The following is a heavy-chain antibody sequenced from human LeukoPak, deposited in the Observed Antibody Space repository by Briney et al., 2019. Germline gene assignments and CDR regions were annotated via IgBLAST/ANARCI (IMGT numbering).Heavy chain of an antibody. J-gene: IGHJ6*03. D-gene: IGHD3-10*01. CDR3: AKTTGVGYYNMDV. V-gene: IGHV4-59*01. Sequence: PSETLSLTCTVSGGSISNYYWSWIRQPPGKGLEWIGYIYYSGSSNYNPSLKSRVTISVDTSNNQFSLKLSSVTAADTAVYFCAKTTGVGYYNMDVWGKGTTVTVSS. CDR2: IYYSGSS. CDR1: GGSISNYY.